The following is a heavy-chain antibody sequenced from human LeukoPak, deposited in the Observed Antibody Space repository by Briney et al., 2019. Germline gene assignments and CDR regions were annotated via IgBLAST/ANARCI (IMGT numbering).Heavy chain of an antibody. CDR3: ARGDQGYCSSTSCYFDY. CDR2: IIPIFGTA. V-gene: IGHV1-69*13. J-gene: IGHJ4*02. Sequence: SVKVSCKASGYTFTSYGISWVRQAPGQGLEWMGGIIPIFGTANYAQKFQGRVTITADESTSTAYMELSSLRSEDTAVYYCARGDQGYCSSTSCYFDYWGQGTLVTVSS. CDR1: GYTFTSYG. D-gene: IGHD2-2*01.